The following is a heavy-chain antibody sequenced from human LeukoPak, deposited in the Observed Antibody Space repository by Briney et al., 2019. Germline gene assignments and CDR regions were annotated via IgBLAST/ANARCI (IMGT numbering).Heavy chain of an antibody. Sequence: GGSLRLSCAASGFTFSSYAMHWVRQAPGKGLEWVAVISYDGSNKYYADSVKGRFTISRDNSKNTLYLQMNSLRVEDTAVYYCARVYTSTWYLGYLHMDVWGKGTTVTVSS. J-gene: IGHJ6*03. V-gene: IGHV3-30-3*01. CDR3: ARVYTSTWYLGYLHMDV. CDR1: GFTFSSYA. CDR2: ISYDGSNK. D-gene: IGHD6-13*01.